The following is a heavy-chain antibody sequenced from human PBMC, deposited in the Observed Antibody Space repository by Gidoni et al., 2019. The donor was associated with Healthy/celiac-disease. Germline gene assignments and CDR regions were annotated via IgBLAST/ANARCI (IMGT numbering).Heavy chain of an antibody. Sequence: QVPLLQSVSEVQQHGAPVQASCQDSGYTFPSYHFHCLRKATGPGLEWMGWMNPNSGNTGDAQKFQGRVTMTRNTAISTAYMEMSSLRSEDTAVYYCARAHYDFWSGYLSYYYYGMDVWGQGTTGTVSS. CDR1: GYTFPSYH. V-gene: IGHV1-8*01. CDR3: ARAHYDFWSGYLSYYYYGMDV. CDR2: MNPNSGNT. D-gene: IGHD3-3*01. J-gene: IGHJ6*02.